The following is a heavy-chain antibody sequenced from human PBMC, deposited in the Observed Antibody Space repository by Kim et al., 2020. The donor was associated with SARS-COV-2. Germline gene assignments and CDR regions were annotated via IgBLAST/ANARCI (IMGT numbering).Heavy chain of an antibody. V-gene: IGHV3-30*01. Sequence: NKTLANSVEGRFTISRDNSKNTLYLQMNSRRAEDTAVYYCARDGGNWFDPWGQGTLVTVSS. CDR3: ARDGGNWFDP. CDR2: NK. D-gene: IGHD3-16*01. J-gene: IGHJ5*02.